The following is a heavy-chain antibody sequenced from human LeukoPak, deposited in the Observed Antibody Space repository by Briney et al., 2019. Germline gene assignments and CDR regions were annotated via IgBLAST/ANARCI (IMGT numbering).Heavy chain of an antibody. D-gene: IGHD6-13*01. CDR2: IYHSGST. Sequence: SETLSLTCAVSGGSISSSNWWSWVRQPPGKGLEWIGEIYHSGSTNYNPSLKSRVTISVDKSKNQFSLKLSSVTAADTAVYYCARDPGIAAANRAFDIWGQGTMVTVSS. CDR3: ARDPGIAAANRAFDI. V-gene: IGHV4-4*02. J-gene: IGHJ3*02. CDR1: GGSISSSNW.